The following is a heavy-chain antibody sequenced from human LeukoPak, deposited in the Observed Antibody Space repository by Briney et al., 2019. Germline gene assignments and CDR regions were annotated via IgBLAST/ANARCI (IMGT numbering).Heavy chain of an antibody. CDR1: GFTFSGYS. CDR2: ISTTSDYI. D-gene: IGHD6-13*01. V-gene: IGHV3-21*01. J-gene: IGHJ4*02. CDR3: ARGGIYSQGFDY. Sequence: GGSLRLSCAASGFTFSGYSMTWVRQAPGKGLEWVSSISTTSDYIHYADSLKGRVAISRDNAKNSLYLQMNSLRAEDTAVYYCARGGIYSQGFDYGGQGSLVTVSS.